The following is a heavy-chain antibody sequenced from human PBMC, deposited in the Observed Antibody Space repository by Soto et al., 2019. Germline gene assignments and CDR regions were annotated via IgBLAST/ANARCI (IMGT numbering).Heavy chain of an antibody. CDR3: ARQVRTKVAGTHYSYDY. CDR2: ISAYNGNT. J-gene: IGHJ4*02. CDR1: GYTFTSYG. D-gene: IGHD6-19*01. V-gene: IGHV1-18*01. Sequence: GASVKVSCKSSGYTFTSYGISWVRQAPGQGLEWMGWISAYNGNTNYAQKLQGRVTMTTDTSTSTAYMELRSLRSDDTAVYYCARQVRTKVAGTHYSYDYCGQGTLVSVSS.